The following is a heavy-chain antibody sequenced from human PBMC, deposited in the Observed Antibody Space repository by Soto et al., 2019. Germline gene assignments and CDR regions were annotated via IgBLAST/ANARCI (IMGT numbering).Heavy chain of an antibody. D-gene: IGHD3-10*01. CDR3: AMPPMVRGVIGPSYYYYGMDV. CDR2: IIPIFGTA. J-gene: IGHJ6*02. CDR1: GGTFSSYA. V-gene: IGHV1-69*12. Sequence: QVQLVQSGAEVKKPGSSVKVSCKASGGTFSSYAFSWVRQAPGQGLEWMGGIIPIFGTADYAQKFQGRVTITADESTSTANMELSSLRSEDTAVYYCAMPPMVRGVIGPSYYYYGMDVWGQGTTVTVSS.